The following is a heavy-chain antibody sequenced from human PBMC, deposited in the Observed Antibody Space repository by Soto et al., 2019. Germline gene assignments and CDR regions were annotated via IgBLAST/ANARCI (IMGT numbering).Heavy chain of an antibody. CDR3: ARHETPHGDYDY. V-gene: IGHV4-59*08. D-gene: IGHD4-17*01. Sequence: SETLSLTCTVSGGSISSYYWSWIRQPPGKGLEWIGYIYYSGSTNYNPSLKSRVTISVDTSKNQLSLKLSSVTAADTAVYYCARHETPHGDYDYWGQGTLVTVS. J-gene: IGHJ4*02. CDR2: IYYSGST. CDR1: GGSISSYY.